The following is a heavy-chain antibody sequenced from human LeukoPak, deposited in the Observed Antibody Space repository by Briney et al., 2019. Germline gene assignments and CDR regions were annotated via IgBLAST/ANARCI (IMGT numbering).Heavy chain of an antibody. J-gene: IGHJ4*02. Sequence: GGSLRLSCAASGFTVSNTYMSWVRQAPGKGLEWVSGINNSGDRRFYADSVKGRFTISRDNSKNTLYLQMNSLRAEDTAVYYCARGWYNFDYWGQGTRVTVSS. CDR2: NNSGDRR. V-gene: IGHV3-53*01. D-gene: IGHD6-19*01. CDR3: ARGWYNFDY. CDR1: GFTVSNTY.